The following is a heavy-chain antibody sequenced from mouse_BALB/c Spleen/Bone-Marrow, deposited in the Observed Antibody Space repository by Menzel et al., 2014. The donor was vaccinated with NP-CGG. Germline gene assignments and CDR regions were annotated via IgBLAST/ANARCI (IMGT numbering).Heavy chain of an antibody. J-gene: IGHJ4*01. Sequence: DVQLVESGGGLVQPGGSMKLSCVASGFTFSNYWMNWVRQSPEKGLEWVAEIRLKSNNYATHYAESVKGRFTISRDDSKSSVYLQMNNLRAEDTCIYYCPRRGRGYAMDYWGQGTSVTVSS. CDR2: IRLKSNNYAT. V-gene: IGHV6-6*02. CDR1: GFTFSNYW. CDR3: PRRGRGYAMDY.